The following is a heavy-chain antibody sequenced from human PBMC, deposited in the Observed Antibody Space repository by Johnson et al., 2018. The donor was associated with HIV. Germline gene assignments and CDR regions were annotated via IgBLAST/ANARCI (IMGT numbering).Heavy chain of an antibody. CDR1: GFTFSSYD. J-gene: IGHJ3*02. CDR3: ARASGVGANDAFDI. V-gene: IGHV3-13*01. CDR2: IGSAGDT. Sequence: VQLVESGGGLVQSGGSLRLSCAASGFTFSSYDMHWVRQATGKGLECVSAIGSAGDTYYPGSVKGRFTISRENAKNSLYLQMNSLRAGDTAVYYCARASGVGANDAFDIWGQGTVVTVSS. D-gene: IGHD1-26*01.